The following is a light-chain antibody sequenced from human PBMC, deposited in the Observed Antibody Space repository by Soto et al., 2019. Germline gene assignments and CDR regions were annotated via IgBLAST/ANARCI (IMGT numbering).Light chain of an antibody. CDR1: QSVNRRY. CDR2: GAS. J-gene: IGKJ1*01. Sequence: EIVLTQSPGTLSLSPGERATLSCRASQSVNRRYLAWYQQKPGQAPRLLIYGASSRATGIPDRFSGTGSGTDFALIINSLQSEDFAVYYCQQYNNWPRTFGQGTKVEIK. CDR3: QQYNNWPRT. V-gene: IGKV3-20*01.